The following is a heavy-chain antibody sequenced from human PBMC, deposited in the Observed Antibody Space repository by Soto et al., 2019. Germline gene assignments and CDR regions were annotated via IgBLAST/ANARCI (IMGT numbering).Heavy chain of an antibody. V-gene: IGHV3-21*01. D-gene: IGHD1-26*01. CDR1: GFTFSSYS. J-gene: IGHJ4*02. Sequence: PGGSLRLSCAASGFTFSSYSMNWVRQAPGKGLEWVSSISSSSSYIYYADSVKGRFTISRDNAKNSLYLQMNSLRAEDTAVYYCARTPPGVGAWPIGYWGQGTLVTVSS. CDR2: ISSSSSYI. CDR3: ARTPPGVGAWPIGY.